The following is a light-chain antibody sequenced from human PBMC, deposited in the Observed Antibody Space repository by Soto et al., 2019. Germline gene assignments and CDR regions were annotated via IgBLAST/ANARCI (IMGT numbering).Light chain of an antibody. V-gene: IGKV1-12*02. J-gene: IGKJ3*01. CDR1: QDISSS. CDR2: AAS. CDR3: QQSNSLT. Sequence: DIQMTQSPSSVSASVGDRVTITCRARQDISSSLAWYQQKPGKAPNLLIYAASNLQRVVPSRFSGSGSGTDFTLTINRLQPEDVATYYCQQSNSLTFGPGTKVDMK.